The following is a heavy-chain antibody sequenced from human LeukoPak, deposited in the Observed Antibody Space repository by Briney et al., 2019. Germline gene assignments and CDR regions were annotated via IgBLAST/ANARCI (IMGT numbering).Heavy chain of an antibody. CDR1: GGSISSSSYY. V-gene: IGHV4-39*01. Sequence: SETLSLTCTVSGGSISSSSYYWGWIRQPPGKGLEWIGSIYYSGSTYYNASLKSRVTISVDRSKNQFSLKVTSVTAADTAVYYCARHNWFGQNAFDIWGQGTMATVSS. CDR3: ARHNWFGQNAFDI. CDR2: IYYSGST. J-gene: IGHJ3*02. D-gene: IGHD3-10*01.